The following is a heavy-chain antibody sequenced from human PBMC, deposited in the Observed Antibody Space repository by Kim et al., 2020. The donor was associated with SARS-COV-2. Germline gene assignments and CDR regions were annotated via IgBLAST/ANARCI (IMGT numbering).Heavy chain of an antibody. CDR3: TRDGYYGSSGYSGY. V-gene: IGHV3-49*03. Sequence: GGSLRLSCTASGFTFGDYAMSWFRQAPGKGLEWVGFIRSKAYGGTTEYAASVKGRFTISRDDSKSITYLQMNSLKTEDTAVYYCTRDGYYGSSGYSGYWGQKTLFTVST. D-gene: IGHD3-22*01. J-gene: IGHJ4*02. CDR1: GFTFGDYA. CDR2: IRSKAYGGTT.